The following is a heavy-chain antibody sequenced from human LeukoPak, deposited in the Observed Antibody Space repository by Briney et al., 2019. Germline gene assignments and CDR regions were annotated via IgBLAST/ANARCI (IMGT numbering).Heavy chain of an antibody. J-gene: IGHJ4*02. D-gene: IGHD3-22*01. CDR2: IYYSGST. CDR1: GGSISSSSYY. Sequence: SETLSLTCTVSGGSISSSSYYWGWIRQPPGKGLEWIGSIYYSGSTYYNPSLKSRVTISVDTSKNQFSLKLSSVTAADTAVYYCARHGSYYDRSGYHGFDYWGQGTLVTVSS. V-gene: IGHV4-39*01. CDR3: ARHGSYYDRSGYHGFDY.